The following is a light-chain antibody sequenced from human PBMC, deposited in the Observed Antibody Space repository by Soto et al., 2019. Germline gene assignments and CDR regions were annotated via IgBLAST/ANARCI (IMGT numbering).Light chain of an antibody. V-gene: IGLV1-44*01. CDR3: EAWDDSLYGAV. CDR2: NND. Sequence: QSVLTQPPSASGTPGQRVTISCSGRSSHIGANPINWYQQLPGTAPKLLIYNNDQRPSGVPDRFSASKSGTSASLAISGLQSEDEADYYCEAWDDSLYGAVLGGGTKVTVL. CDR1: SSHIGANP. J-gene: IGLJ2*01.